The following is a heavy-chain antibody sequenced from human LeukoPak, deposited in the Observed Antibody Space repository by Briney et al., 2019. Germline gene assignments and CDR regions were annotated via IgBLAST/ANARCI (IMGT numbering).Heavy chain of an antibody. CDR2: IIPIFGTA. CDR3: ARDLGNPGGGFDY. Sequence: SVKVSCKASGGTFSSYAISWVRQAPGQGLEWMGGIIPIFGTANYAQKFQGRATITADESTSTAYMELSSLRSEDTAVYHCARDLGNPGGGFDYWGQGTLVTVSS. J-gene: IGHJ4*02. CDR1: GGTFSSYA. V-gene: IGHV1-69*01. D-gene: IGHD3-16*01.